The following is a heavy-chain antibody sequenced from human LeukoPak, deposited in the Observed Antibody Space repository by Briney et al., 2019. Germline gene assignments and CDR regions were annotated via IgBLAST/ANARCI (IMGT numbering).Heavy chain of an antibody. J-gene: IGHJ4*02. CDR2: IKSKTDGGTT. Sequence: GGSLTLSCAASGFTFSNARMSWVRQAPGKGLEWVGRIKSKTDGGTTDYAAPVKGKFTISRHDSKNTLYLQMNSLKTEDTAVYYCTTEYSGSYFNDYWGQGTLVTVSS. CDR3: TTEYSGSYFNDY. V-gene: IGHV3-15*01. D-gene: IGHD1-26*01. CDR1: GFTFSNAR.